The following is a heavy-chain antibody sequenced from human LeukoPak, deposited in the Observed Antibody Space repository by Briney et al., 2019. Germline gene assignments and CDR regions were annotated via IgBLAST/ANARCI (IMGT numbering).Heavy chain of an antibody. Sequence: PGGPLRLSCAASGFTVSSNYMSWVRQAPGKGLEWVSVIYSGGSTYYADSVKGRFTISRDNSKNTLYLQMNSLRAEDTAVYYCARGGSSHPFDPWGQGTLVTVSS. CDR2: IYSGGST. J-gene: IGHJ5*02. CDR1: GFTVSSNY. D-gene: IGHD6-13*01. CDR3: ARGGSSHPFDP. V-gene: IGHV3-66*02.